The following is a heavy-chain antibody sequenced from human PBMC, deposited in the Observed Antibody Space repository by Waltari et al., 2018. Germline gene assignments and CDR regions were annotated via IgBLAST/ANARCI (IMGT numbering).Heavy chain of an antibody. D-gene: IGHD1-26*01. J-gene: IGHJ4*02. CDR2: IYYSGST. CDR1: GGSINSYY. CDR3: ARDLHRSGSFPN. Sequence: QVQLQESGPGLVKPSETLSLTCTVSGGSINSYYWSWIRQPPGKGLEWIGYIYYSGSTNYNPSLKSRVTISVDTSKNQFSLKLSSVTAADTAVYYCARDLHRSGSFPNWGQGTLVTVSS. V-gene: IGHV4-59*01.